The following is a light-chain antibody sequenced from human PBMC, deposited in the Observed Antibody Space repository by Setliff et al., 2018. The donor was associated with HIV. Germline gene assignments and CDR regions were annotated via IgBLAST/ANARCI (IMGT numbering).Light chain of an antibody. CDR3: CSYTGSYTLGV. CDR1: SSDVGGYNY. J-gene: IGLJ1*01. CDR2: DVS. V-gene: IGLV2-11*01. Sequence: QSALTQPRSVSGSPGQSVTISCTGTSSDVGGYNYVSWYQQHPGKAPKLMIYDVSKWPSGVPDRFSGSKSGNTASLTISGLQAEDEDDYYCCSYTGSYTLGVFGTGTKVTVL.